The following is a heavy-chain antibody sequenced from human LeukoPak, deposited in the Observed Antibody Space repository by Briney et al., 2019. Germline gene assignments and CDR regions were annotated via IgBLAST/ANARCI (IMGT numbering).Heavy chain of an antibody. CDR3: ARHPHSYGDYGAGYWYFDL. Sequence: SETLSLTCTVSGGSISSYYWSWIRQPPGKGLEWGGYIYYSGSTNYNPSLKSRVTISVDTSKNQFSLKLSSVTAADTAVYYCARHPHSYGDYGAGYWYFDLWGRGTLVTVSS. D-gene: IGHD4-17*01. CDR1: GGSISSYY. J-gene: IGHJ2*01. V-gene: IGHV4-59*08. CDR2: IYYSGST.